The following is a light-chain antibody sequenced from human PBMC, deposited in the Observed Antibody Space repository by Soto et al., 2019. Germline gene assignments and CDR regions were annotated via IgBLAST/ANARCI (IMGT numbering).Light chain of an antibody. CDR1: SSDVGGYNY. CDR3: CSYAGNYSYV. V-gene: IGLV2-11*01. CDR2: DVS. Sequence: SALTQPRSVSGSPGQSVTISCTGTSSDVGGYNYVSWYQQHPGKVPKLMIYDVSKRPSGVPDRFSGSKSGDTASLTISGLQAEDEADFYCCSYAGNYSYVFGTGTKLTVL. J-gene: IGLJ1*01.